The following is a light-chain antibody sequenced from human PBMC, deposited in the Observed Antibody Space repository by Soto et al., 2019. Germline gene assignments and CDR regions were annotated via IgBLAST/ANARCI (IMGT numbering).Light chain of an antibody. Sequence: QSALTQPPSASGSPGQSVTISCTGTSSDVGGYNYVSWYQQHPGKAPKLMIYDVSKRPSGVPDRFSGSKSGNTASLTVSGLQAEDEADHYCSSYAGSNGVVFGGGTQLTVL. CDR1: SSDVGGYNY. V-gene: IGLV2-8*01. CDR2: DVS. CDR3: SSYAGSNGVV. J-gene: IGLJ2*01.